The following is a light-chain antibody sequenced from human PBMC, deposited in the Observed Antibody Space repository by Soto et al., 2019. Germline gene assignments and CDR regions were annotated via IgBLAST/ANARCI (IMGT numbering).Light chain of an antibody. CDR1: PSISSW. V-gene: IGKV1-5*03. J-gene: IGKJ1*01. CDR2: KAS. CDR3: QQYNSYWT. Sequence: DIKMTQSPSTLSASVGDRVTITCRASPSISSWLAWYQQQPGKAPKLLIYKASSLESGVPSRFSGSGSGTEFTLTISSLQPDDFATYYCQQYNSYWTFGQGTKVEIK.